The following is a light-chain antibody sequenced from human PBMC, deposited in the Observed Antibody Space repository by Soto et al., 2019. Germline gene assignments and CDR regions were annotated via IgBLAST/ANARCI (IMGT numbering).Light chain of an antibody. Sequence: DLHFHTSTSSLSAAVGEIFQINVLPSQAVPNNMAWYQQKPGKAHKLLIYAASTLQSGVPSRFSGSGSGTEFTLTIRRLKPEDFATYYCQQLNSYPQVTCGKGTRRELK. CDR3: QQLNSYPQVT. CDR1: QAVPNN. CDR2: AAS. J-gene: IGKJ5*01. V-gene: IGKV1-9*01.